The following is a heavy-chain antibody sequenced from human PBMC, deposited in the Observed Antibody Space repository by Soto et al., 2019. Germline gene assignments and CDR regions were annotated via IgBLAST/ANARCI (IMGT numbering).Heavy chain of an antibody. CDR1: GFTFSSYA. CDR2: ISGSGGST. J-gene: IGHJ4*02. V-gene: IGHV3-23*01. D-gene: IGHD6-19*01. Sequence: GGSLRLSCAASGFTFSSYAMSWVRQAPGKGLEWVSVISGSGGSTYYADSVKGRFTISRDNSKNTLYLQMNNLRAEDTAVYYCARLSRRASVPGDYWGQGTLVTVSS. CDR3: ARLSRRASVPGDY.